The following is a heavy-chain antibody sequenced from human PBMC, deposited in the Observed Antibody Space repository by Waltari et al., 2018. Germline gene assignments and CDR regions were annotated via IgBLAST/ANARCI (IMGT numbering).Heavy chain of an antibody. V-gene: IGHV3-30*18. D-gene: IGHD6-13*01. CDR2: ISYXGSNK. J-gene: IGHJ6*02. Sequence: QVXLVXSGGGVVQPGRSXRLSCAASGFPFSSYGMHWVRQAPGKXLEWVXVISYXGSNKXYADSVKGRFXISRDNSKNTLYLQMNSXRAEDTAVXYXAKXLAAAAYYGMDXWGQGTTVTVSS. CDR1: GFPFSSYG. CDR3: AKXLAAAAYYGMDX.